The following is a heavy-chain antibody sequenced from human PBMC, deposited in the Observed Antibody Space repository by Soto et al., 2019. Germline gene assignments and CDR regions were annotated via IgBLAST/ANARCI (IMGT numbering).Heavy chain of an antibody. Sequence: HPGGSLRLSCAASGFTFSSYGMHWVRQAPGKGLEWVAVISYDGSNKYYADSVKGRFTISRDNSKNTLYLQMNSLRAEDTAVYYCAKVNRYYYDSSGYSWDYWGQGTLVTVSS. CDR2: ISYDGSNK. V-gene: IGHV3-30*18. CDR3: AKVNRYYYDSSGYSWDY. CDR1: GFTFSSYG. D-gene: IGHD3-22*01. J-gene: IGHJ4*02.